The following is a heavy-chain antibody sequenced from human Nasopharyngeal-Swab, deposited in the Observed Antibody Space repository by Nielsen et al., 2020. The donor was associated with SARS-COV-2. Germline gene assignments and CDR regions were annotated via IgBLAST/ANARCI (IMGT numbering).Heavy chain of an antibody. Sequence: WIRQPPGKGLEWVSSLGVGGGPTYYADSAKGRFTISSDNSKNTLYLQMNSLRAEDTAGDYWGKEGEGTKGGGGGEEVDIWGRGKIGTVSS. J-gene: IGHJ3*02. V-gene: IGHV3-23*01. D-gene: IGHD3-16*01. CDR2: LGVGGGPT. CDR3: GKEGEGTKGGGGGEEVDI.